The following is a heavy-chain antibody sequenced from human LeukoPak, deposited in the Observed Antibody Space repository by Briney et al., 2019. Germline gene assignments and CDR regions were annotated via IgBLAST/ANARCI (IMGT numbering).Heavy chain of an antibody. CDR3: ARGEPYYDFWSGPPPNWFDP. D-gene: IGHD3-3*01. Sequence: ASVKVSCKASGYTFTSYGISWVRQAPGQGLEWMGWISAYNGNTNYAQKLQGRVTMTTDTSTSTAYMELRSLRSDDTAVYYCARGEPYYDFWSGPPPNWFDPWGQGTLVTVSS. J-gene: IGHJ5*02. CDR2: ISAYNGNT. CDR1: GYTFTSYG. V-gene: IGHV1-18*01.